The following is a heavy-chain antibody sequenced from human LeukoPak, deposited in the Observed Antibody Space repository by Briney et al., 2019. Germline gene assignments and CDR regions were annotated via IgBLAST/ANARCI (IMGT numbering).Heavy chain of an antibody. CDR1: GYSVTSYW. J-gene: IGHJ4*02. Sequence: GESLKISCKGSGYSVTSYWIGWVRQLPGKGLEWMGIIYPRDSDTRYSPSFEGQVTISADKSISTAYLQLSSLKASDTAMYYCARRLAWQTFDYWGQGTLVTVSS. CDR3: ARRLAWQTFDY. CDR2: IYPRDSDT. D-gene: IGHD5-12*01. V-gene: IGHV5-51*01.